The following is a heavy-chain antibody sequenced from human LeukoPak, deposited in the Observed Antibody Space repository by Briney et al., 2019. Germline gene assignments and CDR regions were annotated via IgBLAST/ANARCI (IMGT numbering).Heavy chain of an antibody. D-gene: IGHD3-10*01. CDR3: ATDLGSTWFGELRGDY. J-gene: IGHJ4*02. Sequence: GASVRVSCKVSGYTLTELSMHWVRQAPGKGLEWMGGFDPEDGETIYAQKFQGRVTMTEDTSTDTAYMELSSLRSEDTAVYYCATDLGSTWFGELRGDYWGQGTLVTVSS. V-gene: IGHV1-24*01. CDR2: FDPEDGET. CDR1: GYTLTELS.